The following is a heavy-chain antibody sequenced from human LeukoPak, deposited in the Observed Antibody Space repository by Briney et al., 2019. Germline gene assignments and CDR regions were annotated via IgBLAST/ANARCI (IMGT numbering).Heavy chain of an antibody. D-gene: IGHD4-23*01. J-gene: IGHJ4*02. CDR1: GGSISSYY. CDR3: ASHVVTTWGDYFDY. CDR2: NSGST. Sequence: PSETLSLTCTVSGGSISSYYWSWIRQPPGKGLEWIGYNSGSTNYNPSLKRRVTISVDTSKNHFSLNLSSVTAADTAVYYCASHVVTTWGDYFDYWGQGTLVTVSS. V-gene: IGHV4-59*08.